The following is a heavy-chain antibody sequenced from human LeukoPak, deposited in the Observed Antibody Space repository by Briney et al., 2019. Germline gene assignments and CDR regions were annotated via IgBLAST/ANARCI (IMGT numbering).Heavy chain of an antibody. CDR3: ARKKGTYYDSSGYYLY. CDR1: GFTFSSYG. J-gene: IGHJ4*02. Sequence: GGSLRLSCAASGFTFSSYGMHWVRQAPGKGLEWVAVIWYDGSNKYYADSVKGRFTISRDNSKNTLYLRMNSLRAEDTAVYYCARKKGTYYDSSGYYLYWGQGTLVTVSS. V-gene: IGHV3-33*01. D-gene: IGHD3-22*01. CDR2: IWYDGSNK.